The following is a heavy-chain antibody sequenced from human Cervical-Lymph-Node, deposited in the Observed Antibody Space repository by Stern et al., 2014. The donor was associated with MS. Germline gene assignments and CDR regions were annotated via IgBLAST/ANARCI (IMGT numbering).Heavy chain of an antibody. J-gene: IGHJ6*02. CDR2: ISAYNGNT. CDR1: GYTFTSYG. Sequence: QLVQSGAEVKKPGASVKVSCKASGYTFTSYGISWVRQAPGQGLEWMGWISAYNGNTNYAQKLQGRVTMTTDTSTSTAYMELRSLRSDDTAVYYCARGDIVVVPAAPTYGMDVWGQGTTVTVSS. CDR3: ARGDIVVVPAAPTYGMDV. D-gene: IGHD2-2*01. V-gene: IGHV1-18*04.